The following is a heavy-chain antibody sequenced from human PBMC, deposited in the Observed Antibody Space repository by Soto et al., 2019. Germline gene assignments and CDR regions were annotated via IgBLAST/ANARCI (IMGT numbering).Heavy chain of an antibody. CDR1: GYTFTGYY. CDR3: ARDRKGVADPGAFDI. D-gene: IGHD2-15*01. V-gene: IGHV1-2*04. J-gene: IGHJ3*02. CDR2: INPNSGGT. Sequence: ASVKVSCKASGYTFTGYYMHWVRQAPGQGLEWMGWINPNSGGTNYAQKFQGWVTMTRDTSISTAYMELSRLRSDDTAVYYCARDRKGVADPGAFDIWGQGTMVTVSS.